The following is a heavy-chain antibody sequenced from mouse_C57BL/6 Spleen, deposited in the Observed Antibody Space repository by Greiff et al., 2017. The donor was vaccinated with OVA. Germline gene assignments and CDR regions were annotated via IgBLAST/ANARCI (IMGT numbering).Heavy chain of an antibody. CDR1: GYTFNTYA. Sequence: EVKVVESGGGLVQPKGSLKLSCAASGYTFNTYAMHWVRQAPGKGMEWVARIRSKSSNYDTYYADSVKGRFTISRDESQSMLYLQMNNIKPEDTDVYYSERDFLYYAMDYWGKGTTVTVSS. V-gene: IGHV10-3*01. CDR3: ERDFLYYAMDY. CDR2: IRSKSSNYDT. J-gene: IGHJ4*01.